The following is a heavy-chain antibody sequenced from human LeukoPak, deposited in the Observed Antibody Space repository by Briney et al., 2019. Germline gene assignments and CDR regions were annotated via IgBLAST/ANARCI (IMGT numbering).Heavy chain of an antibody. D-gene: IGHD6-13*01. CDR3: ARGFWGIAAAPFRFDP. CDR1: GGSISSSGYY. V-gene: IGHV4-39*01. J-gene: IGHJ5*02. Sequence: PSETLSLTCTVSGGSISSSGYYWGWIRQPPGKGLQWIGSIHYTGSTYYNPALRSRLTISVDTSKNQFSLKLSSVTAADTAVYYCARGFWGIAAAPFRFDPWGQGTLVTVSS. CDR2: IHYTGST.